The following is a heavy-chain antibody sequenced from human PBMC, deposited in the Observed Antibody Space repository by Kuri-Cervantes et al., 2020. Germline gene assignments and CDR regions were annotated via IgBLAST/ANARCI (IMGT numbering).Heavy chain of an antibody. Sequence: SETLSLTCTVSGGSISSGGYYWSWIRQHPGKGLEWIGYIYYSGSTYYNPSLKSRVTISVDTSKNQFSLKLSSVTAADTAVYYCARDQIREIDAFDIWGQGTMVTVSS. CDR3: ARDQIREIDAFDI. CDR2: IYYSGST. J-gene: IGHJ3*02. CDR1: GGSISSGGYY. V-gene: IGHV4-31*03. D-gene: IGHD5-24*01.